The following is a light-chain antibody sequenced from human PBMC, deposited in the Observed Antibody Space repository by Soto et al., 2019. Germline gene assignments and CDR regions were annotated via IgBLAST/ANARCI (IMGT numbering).Light chain of an antibody. J-gene: IGKJ1*01. Sequence: IVLTQSPGTLSLSPGERATLSCRASQSVSSIYLAWYQQKPGQAPRLLIYGASSRATGIPDRFSGSGSGTDFTLTISRLEPEDFAVYYCQQYGSSRWTFGQGTKWIS. CDR2: GAS. V-gene: IGKV3-20*01. CDR1: QSVSSIY. CDR3: QQYGSSRWT.